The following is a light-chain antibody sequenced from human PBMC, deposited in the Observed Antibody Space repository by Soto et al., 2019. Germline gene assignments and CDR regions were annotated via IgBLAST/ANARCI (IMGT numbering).Light chain of an antibody. CDR1: SGHSSYI. V-gene: IGLV4-60*03. CDR3: EAWDSNTYV. Sequence: QLVLTQSSSASASLGSSVKLTCTLSSGHSSYIIAWHQQQPGKARRYLMILEGSGSYNKGSGVPDRFSGSSSGADRYLTISNLQSEDEADYYCEAWDSNTYVLGTGTKVTVL. CDR2: LEGSGSY. J-gene: IGLJ1*01.